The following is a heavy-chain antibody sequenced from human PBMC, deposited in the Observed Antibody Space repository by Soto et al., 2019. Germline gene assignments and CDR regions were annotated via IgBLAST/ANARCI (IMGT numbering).Heavy chain of an antibody. Sequence: GESLKISCAASGFTVSNAWMNWIRQAPGKGLEWVSYISSSSSYTNYADSVKGRFTISRDNAKNSLYLQMNSLRAEDTAVYYCARGLYSSSWYYFDYWGQGTLVTVSS. V-gene: IGHV3-11*05. CDR1: GFTVSNAW. J-gene: IGHJ4*02. D-gene: IGHD6-13*01. CDR3: ARGLYSSSWYYFDY. CDR2: ISSSSSYT.